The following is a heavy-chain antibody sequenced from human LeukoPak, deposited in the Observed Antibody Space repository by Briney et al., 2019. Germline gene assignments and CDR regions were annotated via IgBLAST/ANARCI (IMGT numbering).Heavy chain of an antibody. D-gene: IGHD3-3*01. Sequence: PSETLSLTCTVSGGSISSAGYYWSWIRQPAGKGLEWIGRIYTSGSTNYNPSLKSRVTISVDTSKNQFSLKLSSVTAADTAVYYCARDAYDLYYDYYMDVWGKGTTVTVSS. V-gene: IGHV4-61*02. J-gene: IGHJ6*03. CDR3: ARDAYDLYYDYYMDV. CDR1: GGSISSAGYY. CDR2: IYTSGST.